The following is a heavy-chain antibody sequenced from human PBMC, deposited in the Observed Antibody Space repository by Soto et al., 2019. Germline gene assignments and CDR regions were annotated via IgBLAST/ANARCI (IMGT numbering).Heavy chain of an antibody. CDR1: GFTFSSYG. Sequence: GGSLRLSCAASGFTFSSYGMHWVRQAPGKGLEWVAVIWYDGSNKYYADSVKGRFTISRDNSKNTLYLQMNSLRAEDTAVYYCAKEGDFWASTFDYWGQGTLVTVSS. V-gene: IGHV3-33*06. J-gene: IGHJ4*02. CDR3: AKEGDFWASTFDY. D-gene: IGHD3-3*01. CDR2: IWYDGSNK.